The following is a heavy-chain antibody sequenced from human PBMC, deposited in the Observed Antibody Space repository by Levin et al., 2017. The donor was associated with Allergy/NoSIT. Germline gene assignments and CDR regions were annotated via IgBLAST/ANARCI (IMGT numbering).Heavy chain of an antibody. CDR1: GFTVSSNY. Sequence: GGSLRLSCAASGFTVSSNYMSWVRQAPGKGLEWVSLIYRGGTTYYADSVKGRFTISRDNSNNTLYLQMNSLRAEDTAVYYCARRYYGLGTYYMDVWGKGTTVTVAS. J-gene: IGHJ6*03. D-gene: IGHD3-10*01. CDR2: IYRGGTT. V-gene: IGHV3-66*01. CDR3: ARRYYGLGTYYMDV.